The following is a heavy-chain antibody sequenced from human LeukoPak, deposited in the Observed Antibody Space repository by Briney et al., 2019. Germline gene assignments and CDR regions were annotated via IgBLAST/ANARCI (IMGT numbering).Heavy chain of an antibody. CDR3: AKLLAGTSFDY. CDR1: GGSISSSSDY. Sequence: SETLSLTCSVSGGSISSSSDYWGWIRQPPGKGLEWIWRISYTGSTYYNSSLKSRVTISVDTPKNQYSVKRSSVTAADTAVYCWAKLLAGTSFDYWGQGTLVTVSS. CDR2: ISYTGST. V-gene: IGHV4-39*01. D-gene: IGHD6-19*01. J-gene: IGHJ4*02.